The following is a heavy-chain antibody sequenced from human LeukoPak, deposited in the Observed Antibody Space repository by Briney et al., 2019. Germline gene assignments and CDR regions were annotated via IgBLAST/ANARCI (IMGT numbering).Heavy chain of an antibody. D-gene: IGHD3-10*01. CDR3: ARGGTAMVRGVILLNWFDP. CDR2: ISHREYT. CDR1: GGSISGTGYY. V-gene: IGHV4-30-2*01. Sequence: SETLSLTCTVSGGSISGTGYYWSWIRQLPVRGLEWMGYISHREYTYYNPPLKSRVTISVDRSKSQFSLKLSSVTAADTAVYYCARGGTAMVRGVILLNWFDPWGQGTLVTVSS. J-gene: IGHJ5*02.